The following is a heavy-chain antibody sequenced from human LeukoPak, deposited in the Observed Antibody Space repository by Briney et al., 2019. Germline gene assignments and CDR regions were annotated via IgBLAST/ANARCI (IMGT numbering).Heavy chain of an antibody. CDR1: GYTFTSYY. CDR3: ARVFNRVSPEFWSGGEWDV. Sequence: ASVKVSCKASGYTFTSYYMHWVRQAPGQGLEWMGIINPSGGSTSYAQKFQGRVTMTRDTSTSTVYMELSSLRSGDTAVYYCARVFNRVSPEFWSGGEWDVWGQGTTVTVSS. CDR2: INPSGGST. V-gene: IGHV1-46*01. J-gene: IGHJ6*02. D-gene: IGHD3-3*01.